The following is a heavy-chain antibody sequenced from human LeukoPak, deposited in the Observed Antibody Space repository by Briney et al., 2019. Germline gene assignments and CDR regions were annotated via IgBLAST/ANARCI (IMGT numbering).Heavy chain of an antibody. CDR2: ISSSSSTI. J-gene: IGHJ4*02. CDR3: ARGSRRGYSGYDELDY. V-gene: IGHV3-48*01. Sequence: GGSLRLSCAASGFTFSSYSMNWVRQAPGKGLEWVSYISSSSSTIYYADSVKGRFTISRDNAKNSLYLQMNSLRAEDTAVYYCARGSRRGYSGYDELDYWGQGTLVTVSS. D-gene: IGHD5-12*01. CDR1: GFTFSSYS.